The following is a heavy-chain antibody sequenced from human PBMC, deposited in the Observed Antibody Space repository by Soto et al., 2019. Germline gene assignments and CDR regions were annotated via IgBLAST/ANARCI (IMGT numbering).Heavy chain of an antibody. CDR1: GGSISSGGYY. J-gene: IGHJ4*02. CDR3: ARAEGITMVRGVIHPFDY. CDR2: IYYSGST. D-gene: IGHD3-10*01. V-gene: IGHV4-31*03. Sequence: SETLSLTCTVSGGSISSGGYYWSWIRQHPGKGLEWIGYIYYSGSTYYNPSLKSRVTISVDTSKNQFSLKLSSVTAADTAVYYCARAEGITMVRGVIHPFDYWGQGTLVTVSS.